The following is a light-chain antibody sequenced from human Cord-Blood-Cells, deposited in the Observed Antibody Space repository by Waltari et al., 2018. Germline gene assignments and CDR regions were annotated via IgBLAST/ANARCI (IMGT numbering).Light chain of an antibody. CDR3: NSRDSSGNHVV. CDR1: SLRSYY. CDR2: GKN. J-gene: IGLJ2*01. Sequence: SSELTQDPAVSVALGQTVRITCQGDSLRSYYASWYQQKPGQAPVLVIYGKNNRPSGIPDLFSGSSSENTASLTITGAQAEDEADYYCNSRDSSGNHVVFGGGTKLTVL. V-gene: IGLV3-19*01.